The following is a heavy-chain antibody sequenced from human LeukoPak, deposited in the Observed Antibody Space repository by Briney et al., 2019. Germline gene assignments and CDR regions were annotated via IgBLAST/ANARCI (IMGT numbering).Heavy chain of an antibody. V-gene: IGHV4-39*07. Sequence: PSETLSLTCTVSGGSISSSSYYWGWIRQPPGKGLEWIGSIYYSGSTYYNPSLKSRVTISVDTSKNQFSLKLSSVTAADMAVYYCARSRGSSGIYFDYWGQGTLVTVSS. J-gene: IGHJ4*02. CDR2: IYYSGST. CDR1: GGSISSSSYY. CDR3: ARSRGSSGIYFDY. D-gene: IGHD3-22*01.